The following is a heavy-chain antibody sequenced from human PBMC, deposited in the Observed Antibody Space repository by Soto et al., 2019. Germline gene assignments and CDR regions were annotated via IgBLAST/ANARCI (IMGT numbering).Heavy chain of an antibody. CDR2: INPNTGGT. V-gene: IGHV1-2*04. J-gene: IGHJ4*02. Sequence: QVQVVQSGAEVKKPGASVTVSCKASGYTFTAYYVHWVRQAPGQGLEWMGWINPNTGGTKFVPKFQGWVTMSTDTSVSTAYMEVSRMRADDTAVYYCARGSRDSFDHWGQGTLITVSS. CDR1: GYTFTAYY. CDR3: ARGSRDSFDH. D-gene: IGHD2-21*01.